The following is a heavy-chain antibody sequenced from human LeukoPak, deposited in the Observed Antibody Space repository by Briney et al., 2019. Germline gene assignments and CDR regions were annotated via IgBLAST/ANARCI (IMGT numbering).Heavy chain of an antibody. V-gene: IGHV3-30*04. Sequence: GGSLRLSCAASGFTFSSYAMHWVRQAPGKGLEWVAAISYDGSNKYSADSVKGRFTISRDNSKNTLYLQMNSLRADDTAVYYCARGRDGYNWAPGFDYWGQGTLVTVSS. CDR3: ARGRDGYNWAPGFDY. CDR1: GFTFSSYA. J-gene: IGHJ4*02. D-gene: IGHD5-24*01. CDR2: ISYDGSNK.